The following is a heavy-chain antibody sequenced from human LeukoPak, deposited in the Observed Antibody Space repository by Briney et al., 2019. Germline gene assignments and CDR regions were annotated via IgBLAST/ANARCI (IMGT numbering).Heavy chain of an antibody. CDR2: INLNSGGT. J-gene: IGHJ4*02. V-gene: IGHV1-2*02. Sequence: ASVKASCKASRGTFSSYAISWVRQAPGQGLEWMGWINLNSGGTNYPQKFQDRVTMTRDTSISTAYMELSRLRSSDTAVYYCARSPHILTGENFDYWGQGTLVTVSS. D-gene: IGHD3-9*01. CDR1: RGTFSSYA. CDR3: ARSPHILTGENFDY.